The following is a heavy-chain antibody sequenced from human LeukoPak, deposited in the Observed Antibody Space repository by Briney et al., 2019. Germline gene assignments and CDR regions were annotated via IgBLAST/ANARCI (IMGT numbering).Heavy chain of an antibody. Sequence: AXVXXSCKASGYTFTSYGISWVRQAPGQGLEWMGWISAYNGNTNYAQKLQGRVTMNTDTSTSTAYMELRSLRSDDTAVYYCARLRRGGNPDYWGQGTLVTVSS. CDR2: ISAYNGNT. CDR3: ARLRRGGNPDY. D-gene: IGHD4-23*01. CDR1: GYTFTSYG. J-gene: IGHJ4*02. V-gene: IGHV1-18*01.